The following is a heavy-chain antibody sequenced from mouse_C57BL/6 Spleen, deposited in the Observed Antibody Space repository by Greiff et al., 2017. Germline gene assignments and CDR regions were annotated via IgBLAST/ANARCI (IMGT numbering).Heavy chain of an antibody. Sequence: VKLMESGAELVKPGASVKISCKASGYTFTDYYINWVKQRPGQGLEWIGKIGPGSGSTYYNEKFKGKATLTADKSSSTAYMQLSSLTSEDSAVYFCAGTTVVAHWYFDVWGTGTTVTVSS. CDR2: IGPGSGST. CDR3: AGTTVVAHWYFDV. V-gene: IGHV1-77*01. J-gene: IGHJ1*03. CDR1: GYTFTDYY. D-gene: IGHD1-1*01.